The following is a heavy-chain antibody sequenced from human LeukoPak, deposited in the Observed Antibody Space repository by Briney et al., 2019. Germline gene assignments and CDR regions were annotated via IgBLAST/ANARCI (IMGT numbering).Heavy chain of an antibody. D-gene: IGHD3-22*01. J-gene: IGHJ3*02. V-gene: IGHV1-8*01. CDR1: GYTFTSYD. Sequence: ASVKVSCKASGYTFTSYDINWVRQATGQGLEWMGWMNPNSGNTGYAQKFQGRVTMTRNTSISTAYMELSSLRSEDTAVYYCARTYYYDSSGYFSEPDAFDIWGQGTMVTVFS. CDR2: MNPNSGNT. CDR3: ARTYYYDSSGYFSEPDAFDI.